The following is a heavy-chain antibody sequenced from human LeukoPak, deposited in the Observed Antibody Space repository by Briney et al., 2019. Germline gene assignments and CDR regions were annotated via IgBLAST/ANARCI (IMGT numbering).Heavy chain of an antibody. V-gene: IGHV1-69*13. CDR1: GGTFSSYA. CDR3: ARGPGAYGSGSYFY. D-gene: IGHD3-10*01. Sequence: GASVKVSCKASGGTFSSYAISWVRQAPGQGLEWMGGIIPIFGTANYAQKFQGRVTITADESTSTAYMELSSLRSEDTAVYYCARGPGAYGSGSYFYWGQGTLVTVSS. J-gene: IGHJ4*02. CDR2: IIPIFGTA.